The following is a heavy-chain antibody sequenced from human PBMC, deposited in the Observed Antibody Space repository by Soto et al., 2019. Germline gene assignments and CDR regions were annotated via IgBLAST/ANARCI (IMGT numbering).Heavy chain of an antibody. V-gene: IGHV1-69*17. CDR2: IIPVYDIA. J-gene: IGHJ4*02. Sequence: QVQLEQSGAEVKKPGSSVKVSCRGSGDSFITSVISWLRQAPGQGLHWMGGIIPVYDIADYAQEFQGRVSITAETSSHTSSHTVYMELRSLKMEDTAMYYCARGDGTLRDTAIVVATFDHWGQGSLVTVSS. CDR1: GDSFITSV. CDR3: ARGDGTLRDTAIVVATFDH. D-gene: IGHD3-22*01.